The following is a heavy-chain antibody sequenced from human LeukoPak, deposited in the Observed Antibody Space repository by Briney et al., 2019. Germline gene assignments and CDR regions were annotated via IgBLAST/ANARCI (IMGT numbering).Heavy chain of an antibody. CDR3: ARSDIYCSGGTCPPNTFDAFDI. CDR2: IYYSGST. CDR1: GGSIRSYY. J-gene: IGHJ3*02. D-gene: IGHD2-15*01. Sequence: SETLSLTCTVSGGSIRSYYWSWIRQPPGEGLEWIGYIYYSGSTNYNPSLKSRVTISVGTSKNKFSLRLSSVTPADTAVYYCARSDIYCSGGTCPPNTFDAFDIWGQGTMVTVSS. V-gene: IGHV4-59*01.